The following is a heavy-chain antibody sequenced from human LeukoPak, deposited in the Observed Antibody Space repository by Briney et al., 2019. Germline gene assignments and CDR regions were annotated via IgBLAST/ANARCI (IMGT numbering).Heavy chain of an antibody. CDR2: ISSSSSYI. Sequence: GGSLRLSCAASGFTFSSYSMNWVRQAPGKGPEWVSSISSSSSYIYYADSVKGRFTISRDNAKNSLYLQMNSLRAEDTAVYYCARGWYYYDSTPGYWGQGTLVTVSS. CDR1: GFTFSSYS. J-gene: IGHJ4*02. CDR3: ARGWYYYDSTPGY. D-gene: IGHD3-22*01. V-gene: IGHV3-21*01.